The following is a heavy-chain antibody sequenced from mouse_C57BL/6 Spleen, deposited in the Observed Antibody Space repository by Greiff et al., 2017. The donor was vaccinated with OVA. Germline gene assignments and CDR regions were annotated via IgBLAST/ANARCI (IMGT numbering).Heavy chain of an antibody. J-gene: IGHJ2*01. CDR1: GFTFSDYY. V-gene: IGHV5-12*01. CDR2: ISNGGGST. Sequence: EVKLQESGGGLVQPGGSLKLSCAASGFTFSDYYMHWVRQTPEKRLEWVAYISNGGGSTYYPATVKGRFTIARENAKNTLDLQMSRRKTEDTAMNDCARRGEWDYFDYWGQGTTLTVSS. CDR3: ARRGEWDYFDY.